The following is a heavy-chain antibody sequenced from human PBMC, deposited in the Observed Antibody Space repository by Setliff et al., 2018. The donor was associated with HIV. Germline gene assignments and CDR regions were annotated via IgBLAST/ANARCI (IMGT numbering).Heavy chain of an antibody. CDR2: IYYIGNT. D-gene: IGHD1-7*01. CDR1: GGSISGYY. CDR3: ARGGYWNYGHYYYMDV. V-gene: IGHV4-59*01. J-gene: IGHJ6*03. Sequence: SETLSLTCTVTGGSISGYYWSWIRQPPGKGLEWIGYIYYIGNTNYNPSLKSRVTISVDTSKNQFSLKLKSVTAADTAVYYCARGGYWNYGHYYYMDVWGKGTTVTVSS.